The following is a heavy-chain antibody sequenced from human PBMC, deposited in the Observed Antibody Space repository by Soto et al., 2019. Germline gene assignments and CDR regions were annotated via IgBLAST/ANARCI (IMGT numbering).Heavy chain of an antibody. V-gene: IGHV1-2*02. Sequence: GASVKVSCKTSGYRFSDYYVHWVRQSPLQGLEWLGCIISKSKTQTYAEKFRGRVTLTTDTSTNTFSLQLDTLTSDDTAVYYCAGHGRDSGTFDALDVWGQGTTVTVSS. CDR2: IISKSKTQ. CDR1: GYRFSDYY. J-gene: IGHJ6*02. CDR3: AGHGRDSGTFDALDV. D-gene: IGHD3-10*01.